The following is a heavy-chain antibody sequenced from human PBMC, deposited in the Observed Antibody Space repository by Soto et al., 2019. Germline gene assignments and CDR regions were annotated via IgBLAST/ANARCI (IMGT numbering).Heavy chain of an antibody. Sequence: GGSLRLSCAASGFTFSSYSMNWVRQAPGKGLEWVSSISSSSSYIYYADSVKGRFTISRDNAKNSLYLQMNSLRAEDTAVYYCARDLSYYGSGSPPWGQGTLVTVSS. CDR2: ISSSSSYI. J-gene: IGHJ5*02. D-gene: IGHD3-10*01. V-gene: IGHV3-21*01. CDR1: GFTFSSYS. CDR3: ARDLSYYGSGSPP.